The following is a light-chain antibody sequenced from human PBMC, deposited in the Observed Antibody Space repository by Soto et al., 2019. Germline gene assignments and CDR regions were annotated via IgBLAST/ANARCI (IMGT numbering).Light chain of an antibody. CDR3: QKYSGVPVG. V-gene: IGKV1-27*01. CDR1: QGISNY. Sequence: DIQMTQSPSSLSASVADRVTITCRASQGISNYLAWYQQKAGNPPKLLIYAASTLQSEVPSRFSGSGSGTDFTLTISSLQAEDVATYYCQKYSGVPVGFGQGTKLEI. J-gene: IGKJ1*01. CDR2: AAS.